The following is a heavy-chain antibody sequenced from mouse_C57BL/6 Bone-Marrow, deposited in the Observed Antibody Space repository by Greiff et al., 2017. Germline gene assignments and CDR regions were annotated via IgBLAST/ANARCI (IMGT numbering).Heavy chain of an antibody. Sequence: EVQVVESGGDLVKPGGSLKLSCAASGFTFSSYGMSWVRQTPDKRLEWVATISSGGSYTYYPDSVKGRFTISRDNAKNTRYLQMSSLKSEDTAMYYCARQSHYYGNPWYCDVWGTGTTVTVSS. CDR3: ARQSHYYGNPWYCDV. V-gene: IGHV5-6*01. CDR1: GFTFSSYG. D-gene: IGHD1-1*01. J-gene: IGHJ1*03. CDR2: ISSGGSYT.